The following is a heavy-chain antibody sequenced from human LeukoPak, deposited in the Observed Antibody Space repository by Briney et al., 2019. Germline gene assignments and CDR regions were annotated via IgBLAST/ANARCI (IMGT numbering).Heavy chain of an antibody. CDR1: GGSISSYY. J-gene: IGHJ2*01. CDR3: ARVLEGFDWDRYFDL. D-gene: IGHD3-9*01. Sequence: SETLSLTCTVSGGSISSYYWSWIRQPPGKGLEWIGYIYYSGSTNHNPSLKSRVTISVDTSKNQFSLKLSSVTAADTAVYYCARVLEGFDWDRYFDLWGRGTLVTVSS. V-gene: IGHV4-59*01. CDR2: IYYSGST.